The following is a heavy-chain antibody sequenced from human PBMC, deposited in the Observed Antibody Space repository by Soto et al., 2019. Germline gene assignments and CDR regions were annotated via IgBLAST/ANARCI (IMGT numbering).Heavy chain of an antibody. J-gene: IGHJ4*02. CDR2: VDSGGSST. D-gene: IGHD1-1*01. CDR1: GFTFSTYW. Sequence: EMQLVESGGDLVQPVGSLRLSCVASGFTFSTYWMHWVRQAPGKGLVWVSRVDSGGSSTNYADSVKGRFTISRDNAKQTLYLQLSSLRAEDTGVYYCARDNWNSYWGQGTRVTVSS. CDR3: ARDNWNSY. V-gene: IGHV3-74*01.